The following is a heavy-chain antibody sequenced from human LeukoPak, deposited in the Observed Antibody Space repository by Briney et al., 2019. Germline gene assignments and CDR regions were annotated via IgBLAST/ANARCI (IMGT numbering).Heavy chain of an antibody. D-gene: IGHD3-22*01. V-gene: IGHV1-24*01. CDR1: GSTLSKIS. Sequence: ASVKVSCKVSGSTLSKISIDWVRQAPGKRPEWMGRVGHEDGTTIHAQKFQGRFNMTVDTATDTAYMEMSSLMSEDTAIYYCATGAIVFDYWGQGTLVTVSS. J-gene: IGHJ4*02. CDR3: ATGAIVFDY. CDR2: VGHEDGTT.